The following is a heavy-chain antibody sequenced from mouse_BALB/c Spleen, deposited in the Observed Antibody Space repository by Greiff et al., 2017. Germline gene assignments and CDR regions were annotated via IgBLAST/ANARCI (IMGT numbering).Heavy chain of an antibody. CDR2: IDPANGNT. CDR3: ARELRYPYYFDY. D-gene: IGHD1-1*01. Sequence: VQLQQSGAELVKPGASVKLSCTASGFNIKDTYMHWVKQRPEQGLEWIGRIDPANGNTKYDPKFQGKATITADTSSNTAYLQLSSLTSEDTAVYYCARELRYPYYFDYGGQGTTLTVAS. J-gene: IGHJ2*01. V-gene: IGHV14-3*02. CDR1: GFNIKDTY.